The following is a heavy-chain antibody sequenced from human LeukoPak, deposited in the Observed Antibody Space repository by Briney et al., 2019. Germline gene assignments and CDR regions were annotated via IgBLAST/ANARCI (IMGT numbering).Heavy chain of an antibody. J-gene: IGHJ6*02. CDR2: INNSSNSI. V-gene: IGHV3-48*01. D-gene: IGHD3-22*01. Sequence: GGSPRLSCVASGFTFSSYSMNWVRQAPGKGLEWVSYINNSSNSIYNADSVKGRFTISRDNARNSVYLQMNSLRAEDTAVYYCARVATYYYDSSGLRGMDVWGQGTTVTVSS. CDR3: ARVATYYYDSSGLRGMDV. CDR1: GFTFSSYS.